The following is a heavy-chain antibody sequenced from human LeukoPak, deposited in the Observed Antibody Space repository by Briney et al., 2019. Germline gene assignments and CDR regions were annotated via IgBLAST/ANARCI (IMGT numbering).Heavy chain of an antibody. J-gene: IGHJ5*02. CDR3: ARDEGYSSSWRTNWFDP. Sequence: ASVKVSCKASGYTFTSYGISWVRQAPGQGLEWMGWISAYNGNTNYAQKLQGRATITTDTSTSTAYMELRSLRSDDTAVYYCARDEGYSSSWRTNWFDPWGQGTLVTASS. CDR1: GYTFTSYG. D-gene: IGHD6-13*01. CDR2: ISAYNGNT. V-gene: IGHV1-18*01.